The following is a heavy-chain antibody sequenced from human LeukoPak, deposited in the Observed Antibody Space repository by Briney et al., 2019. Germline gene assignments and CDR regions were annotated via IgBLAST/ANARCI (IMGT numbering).Heavy chain of an antibody. CDR1: GYTFTNYP. D-gene: IGHD2/OR15-2a*01. V-gene: IGHV1-3*01. CDR3: ARYAENNYGLDV. CDR2: INAGTGNT. Sequence: ASVTVSCTASGYTFTNYPMHWVRQAPGQRLEWMGWINAGTGNTHHSQNFQGRVTITRDTSARTVYMELRSLRSEDTAVYYCARYAENNYGLDVWGQGTTVTVSS. J-gene: IGHJ6*02.